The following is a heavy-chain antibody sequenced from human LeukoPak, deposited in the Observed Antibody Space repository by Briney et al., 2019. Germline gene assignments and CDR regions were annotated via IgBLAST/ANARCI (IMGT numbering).Heavy chain of an antibody. Sequence: PGGPLRLSCAASGFTFSSYWMSWVRQAPGKGLEWVANIRQDGSAKYYVDSVKGRFTISRDNAQNSLYMQMNSLRAEDTAVYYCARDEPPTNGYDSYDFWGQGTLVTVST. J-gene: IGHJ4*02. V-gene: IGHV3-7*01. CDR2: IRQDGSAK. CDR3: ARDEPPTNGYDSYDF. D-gene: IGHD5-12*01. CDR1: GFTFSSYW.